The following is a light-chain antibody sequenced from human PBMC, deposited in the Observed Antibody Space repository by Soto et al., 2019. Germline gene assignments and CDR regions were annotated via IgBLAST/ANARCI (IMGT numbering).Light chain of an antibody. CDR2: GNS. J-gene: IGLJ2*01. V-gene: IGLV1-40*01. CDR1: SSNIGAGYD. CDR3: QSYDSSLV. Sequence: QLVLTQPPSVSGAPGQRVTIPCTGSSSNIGAGYDVHWYQQLPGTAPKLLIYGNSNRPSGVPDRFSGSKSGTSASLAITGLQAEDEADYYCQSYDSSLVFGGGTKLTVL.